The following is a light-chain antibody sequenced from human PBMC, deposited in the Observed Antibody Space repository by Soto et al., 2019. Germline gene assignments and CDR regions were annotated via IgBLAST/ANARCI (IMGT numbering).Light chain of an antibody. CDR2: AAS. CDR1: QGVSNW. V-gene: IGKV1-12*01. Sequence: DIQMTQSPSSVSASVGDRVTITCRASQGVSNWLAWYQQKPGKAPKLLIYAASTLRSGVPSRFRGSGSVTDFTFTISSLQPEDFATYYCQQANSFPYTFGQGTKLEIK. CDR3: QQANSFPYT. J-gene: IGKJ2*01.